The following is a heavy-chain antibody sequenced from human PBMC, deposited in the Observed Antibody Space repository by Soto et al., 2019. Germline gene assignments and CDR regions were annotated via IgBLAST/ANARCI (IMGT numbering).Heavy chain of an antibody. CDR1: GGSISSSSYY. V-gene: IGHV4-39*01. CDR2: IYYSGST. J-gene: IGHJ2*01. CDR3: ARLTHKDMIVVVIPYWYFDL. D-gene: IGHD3-22*01. Sequence: SETLSLTCTVSGGSISSSSYYWGWIRQPPGKGLEWIGSIYYSGSTYYNPSLKSRVTISVDTSKNQFSLKLSSVTAADTAVYYCARLTHKDMIVVVIPYWYFDLWGRGTLVTVSS.